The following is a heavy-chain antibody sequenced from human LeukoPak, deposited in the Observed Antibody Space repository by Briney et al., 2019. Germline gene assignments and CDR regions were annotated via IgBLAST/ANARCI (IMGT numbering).Heavy chain of an antibody. Sequence: GGSLRLSCAASGFTFSSYAMSWVRQAPGKGLEWVSAISGSGGSTYYADSVKGRFSISRDNSKNTLYLQMNSLRAEDTAVYYCAKSSQLLLLELDYWGQGTLVTVSS. CDR3: AKSSQLLLLELDY. D-gene: IGHD2-15*01. CDR2: ISGSGGST. J-gene: IGHJ4*02. CDR1: GFTFSSYA. V-gene: IGHV3-23*01.